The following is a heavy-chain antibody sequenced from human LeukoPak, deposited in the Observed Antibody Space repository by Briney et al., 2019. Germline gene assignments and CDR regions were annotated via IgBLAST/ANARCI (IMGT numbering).Heavy chain of an antibody. CDR1: GYTFNDHH. CDR3: ASHYGPGPV. CDR2: IQPKSGDT. Sequence: ASVKVSCKASGYTFNDHHIHWVRQTPGQGLEWMGRIQPKSGDTDYAQKFQGRATMTRDTSTTTGYMQLTSLIFDDTAVYYCASHYGPGPVWGQGTPVTVS. V-gene: IGHV1-2*06. D-gene: IGHD3-10*01. J-gene: IGHJ4*02.